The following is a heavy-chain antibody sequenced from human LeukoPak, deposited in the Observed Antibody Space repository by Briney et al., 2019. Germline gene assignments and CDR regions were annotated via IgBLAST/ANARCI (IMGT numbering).Heavy chain of an antibody. J-gene: IGHJ4*02. CDR1: GCSFTTYW. CDR3: ARRGYSYGTDY. V-gene: IGHV5-51*01. Sequence: GESLKISCKGSGCSFTTYWVGWVRQMPGKGLEWMGIIYPGDSDTRYSPSFQGQVTISADKSISTAYLQWSSLKASDTAMYYCARRGYSYGTDYWGQGTLVTVSS. CDR2: IYPGDSDT. D-gene: IGHD5-18*01.